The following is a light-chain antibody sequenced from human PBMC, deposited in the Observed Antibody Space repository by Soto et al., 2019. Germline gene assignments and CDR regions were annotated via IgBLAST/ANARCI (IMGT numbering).Light chain of an antibody. CDR3: QQRGNWPPV. J-gene: IGKJ3*01. CDR2: DAS. Sequence: IVLPQSPATLSFSPGERATLSCRASQSVSSYLAWYQQKPGQAPRLLIYDASNRATGIPARFSGSGSGTDFTLTISSLEPEDFAVYYCQQRGNWPPVFGPGTKVDIK. CDR1: QSVSSY. V-gene: IGKV3-11*01.